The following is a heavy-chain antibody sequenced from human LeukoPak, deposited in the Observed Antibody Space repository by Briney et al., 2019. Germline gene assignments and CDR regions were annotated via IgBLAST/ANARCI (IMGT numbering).Heavy chain of an antibody. J-gene: IGHJ4*02. CDR1: GFTFSSYA. CDR2: ISGSGGST. V-gene: IGHV3-23*01. CDR3: ARDFDQGGADYYFAY. Sequence: PGGSLRLSCAASGFTFSSYAMSWVRQAPGKGLEWVSAISGSGGSTYYADSVKGRFTISRDNPKNTVFLQMNSLRIEDTAVYYCARDFDQGGADYYFAYWGRGTLVTVSS. D-gene: IGHD3-9*01.